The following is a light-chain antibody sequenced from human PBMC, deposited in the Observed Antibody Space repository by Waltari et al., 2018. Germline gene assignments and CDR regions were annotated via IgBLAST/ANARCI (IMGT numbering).Light chain of an antibody. V-gene: IGLV1-51*01. J-gene: IGLJ2*01. CDR1: SSLLGFTS. CDR3: ATWDRRLKSV. CDR2: DND. Sequence: QSVLTQPPSVSAAPGQKVTISCSASSSLLGFTSVSWYQQLPDTAPKLLIYDNDKRPSGIPDRFSASKSATSVTLDITGLQPGDEAHYYCATWDRRLKSVFGGGTKVTVL.